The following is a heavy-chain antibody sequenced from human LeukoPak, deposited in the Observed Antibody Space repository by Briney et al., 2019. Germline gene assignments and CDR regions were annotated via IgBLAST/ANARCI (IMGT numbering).Heavy chain of an antibody. J-gene: IGHJ4*02. Sequence: PGGSLRLSCAASGFTFSSYDMHWVRQAPGTGGEWVSSIGFAGDTYYPGSVKGRFSVSRETAKNSLYLQMNSLTAEDTAVYYCARSDYRDYKGFDYWDQGTLVTVSS. D-gene: IGHD4-17*01. CDR3: ARSDYRDYKGFDY. CDR2: IGFAGDT. CDR1: GFTFSSYD. V-gene: IGHV3-13*04.